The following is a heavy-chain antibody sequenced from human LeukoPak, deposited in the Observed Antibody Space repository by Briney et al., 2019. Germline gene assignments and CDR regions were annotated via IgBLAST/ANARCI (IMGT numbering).Heavy chain of an antibody. D-gene: IGHD3-22*01. CDR1: GGSISSSSYY. CDR2: IYYSGST. Sequence: NPSETLFLTCTVSGGSISSSSYYWGWIRQPPGKGLEWIGSIYYSGSTYYNPSLKSRVTISVDTSKNQFSLKLSSVTAADTAVYYCARGSHYYDSSGYYKNADIDYWGQGTLVTVSS. J-gene: IGHJ4*02. V-gene: IGHV4-39*01. CDR3: ARGSHYYDSSGYYKNADIDY.